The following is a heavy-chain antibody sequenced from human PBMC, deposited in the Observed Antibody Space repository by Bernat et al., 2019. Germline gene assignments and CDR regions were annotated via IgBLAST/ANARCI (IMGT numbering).Heavy chain of an antibody. V-gene: IGHV3-23*04. CDR2: ISGSGGST. Sequence: EVQLVESGGGLIQPGGSLRLSCAASGFTVSSNYMSWVRQAPGKGLEWVSVISGSGGSTYYADSVKGRFTISRDNSKNTLYLQMNSLRAEDTAVYYCAKDLGYSSGSEQLDYWGQGTLVTVSS. D-gene: IGHD6-19*01. CDR1: GFTVSSNY. CDR3: AKDLGYSSGSEQLDY. J-gene: IGHJ4*02.